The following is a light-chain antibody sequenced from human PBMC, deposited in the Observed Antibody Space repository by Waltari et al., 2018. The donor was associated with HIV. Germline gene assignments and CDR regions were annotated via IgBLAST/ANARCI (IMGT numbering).Light chain of an antibody. J-gene: IGLJ1*01. Sequence: FLLTQPLSVSESPGTPVTISCTPSSGGTDSNYVQWYQQRPGSVPTTVIYDHNQRPSGVPDRFSGSIDSSSNSASLTISGLKTEDEADYYCQSYDNWSYVFGTGTKVTVL. V-gene: IGLV6-57*04. CDR2: DHN. CDR3: QSYDNWSYV. CDR1: SGGTDSNY.